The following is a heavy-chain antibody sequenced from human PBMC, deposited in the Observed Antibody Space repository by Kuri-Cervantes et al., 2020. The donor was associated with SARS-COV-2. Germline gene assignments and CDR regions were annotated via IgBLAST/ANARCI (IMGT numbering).Heavy chain of an antibody. V-gene: IGHV3-30*02. CDR2: IRYDGSNK. CDR1: GFTFSSYG. Sequence: GGSLRLSCAASGFTFSSYGMHWVRQAPGKGLEWVAFIRYDGSNKYYADSVKGRFTISRDNSKNTLYLQMNSLRAEDTAVYYCARSRITIFGVVTIPLDYWGQGTLVTVSS. J-gene: IGHJ4*02. CDR3: ARSRITIFGVVTIPLDY. D-gene: IGHD3-3*01.